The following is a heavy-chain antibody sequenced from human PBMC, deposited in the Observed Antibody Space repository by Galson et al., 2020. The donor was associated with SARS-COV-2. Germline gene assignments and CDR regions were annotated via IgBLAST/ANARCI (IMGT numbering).Heavy chain of an antibody. V-gene: IGHV3-30*01. CDR1: GFTFSSYA. J-gene: IGHJ5*02. D-gene: IGHD1-26*01. CDR2: ISYDGSNK. CDR3: ARPYSGSYYSWFDP. Sequence: GGSLRLSCAASGFTFSSYAMHWVRQAPGKGLEWVAVISYDGSNKYYADSVKGRFTISRDNSKNTLYLQMNSLRAEDTAVYYCARPYSGSYYSWFDPWGQGTLGNVSS.